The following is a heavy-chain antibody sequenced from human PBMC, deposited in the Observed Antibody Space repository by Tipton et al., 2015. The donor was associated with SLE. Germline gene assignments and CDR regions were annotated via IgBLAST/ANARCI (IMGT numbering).Heavy chain of an antibody. V-gene: IGHV3-11*01. CDR3: ASSGSEGWFDP. CDR2: ISSSGSTI. Sequence: SLSLSCAASGFTFSDYYMSWIRQAPGKGLEWVSYISSSGSTIYYADSVKGRFTISRDNAKNSLYLQMNSLRAEDTAVYYCASSGSEGWFDPWGQGTLVTVSS. D-gene: IGHD1-26*01. CDR1: GFTFSDYY. J-gene: IGHJ5*02.